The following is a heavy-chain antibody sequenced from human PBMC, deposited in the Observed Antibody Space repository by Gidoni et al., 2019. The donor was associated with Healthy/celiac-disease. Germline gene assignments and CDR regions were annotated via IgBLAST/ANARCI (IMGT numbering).Heavy chain of an antibody. CDR2: ISGSGGST. CDR3: AKDVGVFGELLGGYFDY. J-gene: IGHJ4*02. D-gene: IGHD3-10*01. CDR1: GSSVSSYA. V-gene: IGHV3-23*01. Sequence: EVQLLESGGGLVQPGGSLRLSCAASGSSVSSYAMSWVRQAPGKGLEWVSAISGSGGSTYYADSVKGRFTISRDNSKNTLYLQMNSLRAEDTAVYYCAKDVGVFGELLGGYFDYWGQGTLVTVSS.